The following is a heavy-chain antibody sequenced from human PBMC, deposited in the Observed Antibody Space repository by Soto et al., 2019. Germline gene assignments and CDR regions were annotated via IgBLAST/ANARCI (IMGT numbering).Heavy chain of an antibody. J-gene: IGHJ6*02. CDR2: ITWNSGSI. CDR1: GFTFHDYA. CDR3: TKDINMGGVDV. D-gene: IGHD3-10*01. V-gene: IGHV3-9*01. Sequence: HPGGSLRLSCAASGFTFHDYAMHWVRQGQGKGLEWVSGITWNSGSIDYADSVKGRFFISRDNAKNSLYLQMNSLREDDTALYYCTKDINMGGVDVWGQGTTVTVSS.